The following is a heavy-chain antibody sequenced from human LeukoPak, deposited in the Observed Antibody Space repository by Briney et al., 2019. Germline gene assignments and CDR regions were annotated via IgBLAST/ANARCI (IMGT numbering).Heavy chain of an antibody. D-gene: IGHD3-22*01. V-gene: IGHV1-2*02. CDR2: INPNSGGT. CDR1: EYTFTGYY. Sequence: ASVKVSCKASEYTFTGYYMHWVRQAPGQGLEWMGWINPNSGGTNYAQKFQGRVTMTRDTSISTAYMELSRLRSDDTAVYYCARDLRYYYDSRGYYRPYYYYYMDVWGKGTTVTISS. CDR3: ARDLRYYYDSRGYYRPYYYYYMDV. J-gene: IGHJ6*03.